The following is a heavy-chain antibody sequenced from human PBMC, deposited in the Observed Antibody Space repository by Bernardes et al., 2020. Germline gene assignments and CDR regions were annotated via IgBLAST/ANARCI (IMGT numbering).Heavy chain of an antibody. J-gene: IGHJ5*02. V-gene: IGHV1-18*01. CDR3: ARGCGGVSCYSGEGNWFDP. CDR1: GYTFTNYG. Sequence: ASVKVSCKASGYTFTNYGINWVRQAPGQGLEWMGWIRTYNGNTNYAQKFQGRVTMTTDTSTSTAYMELRSLTSDDTAVYYCARGCGGVSCYSGEGNWFDPWGQGTLVTVSS. D-gene: IGHD2-15*01. CDR2: IRTYNGNT.